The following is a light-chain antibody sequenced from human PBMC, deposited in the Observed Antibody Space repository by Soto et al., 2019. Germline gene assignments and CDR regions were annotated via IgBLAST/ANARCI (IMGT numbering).Light chain of an antibody. CDR1: SSDVGVGGYNF. Sequence: QSALTQHPSASGSPGQSVTISCTGTSSDVGVGGYNFVSWYQQHPGKAPKLIIYEVSKRPSGVPDRFTGSKSSNTATLTVSGLQAEDEDYYHCSSSSGSNNLVFGIGTKLTVL. CDR3: SSSSGSNNLV. CDR2: EVS. J-gene: IGLJ1*01. V-gene: IGLV2-8*01.